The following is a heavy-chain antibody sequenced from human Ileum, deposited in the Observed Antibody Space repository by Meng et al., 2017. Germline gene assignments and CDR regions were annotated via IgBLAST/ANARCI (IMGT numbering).Heavy chain of an antibody. Sequence: GGSLRLSCAASGFTFSGYAMSWVRQAPGKGLEWVSGISGSGDTTYYADSVKGRFTISRDNSKNTLYLRKNSLRAEDTAVYYCAKDHIIAVSGILSYWGQGTLVTVSS. D-gene: IGHD6-19*01. CDR3: AKDHIIAVSGILSY. CDR1: GFTFSGYA. CDR2: ISGSGDTT. V-gene: IGHV3-23*01. J-gene: IGHJ4*02.